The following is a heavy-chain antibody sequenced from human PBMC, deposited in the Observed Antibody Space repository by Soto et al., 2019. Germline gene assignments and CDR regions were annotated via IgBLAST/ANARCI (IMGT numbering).Heavy chain of an antibody. CDR1: GFTFSSNW. V-gene: IGHV3-74*01. CDR3: SRDGNVGSGEYYLDDA. J-gene: IGHJ4*02. D-gene: IGHD3-10*01. Sequence: EVQLVESGGDLVQPGGSLRLSCEASGFTFSSNWMHWVRQAPGKGLVWVSRMNPDGSTRGYADSVKGRITISRDNAKNTLLLQMNSLRAEHTAVYYWSRDGNVGSGEYYLDDAWGQGTLVTVSS. CDR2: MNPDGSTR.